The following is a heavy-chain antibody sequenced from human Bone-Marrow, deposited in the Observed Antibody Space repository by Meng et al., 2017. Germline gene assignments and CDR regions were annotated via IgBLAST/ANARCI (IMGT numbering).Heavy chain of an antibody. CDR3: ARDLAWVLFDY. V-gene: IGHV3-74*01. D-gene: IGHD3-3*01. CDR2: IVSDGGIT. CDR1: GFNFGDYI. Sequence: GESLKISCGASGFNFGDYIMHWVRQSPGKGLEWISRIVSDGGITTYADSVKGRFTVSRDNAKNKLYLQMNSLGADDTAVYYCARDLAWVLFDYWGQGALVTVSS. J-gene: IGHJ4*02.